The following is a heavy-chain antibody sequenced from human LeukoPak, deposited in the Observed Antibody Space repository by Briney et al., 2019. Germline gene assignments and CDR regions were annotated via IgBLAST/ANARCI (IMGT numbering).Heavy chain of an antibody. D-gene: IGHD3-10*01. J-gene: IGHJ4*02. CDR3: ARPYYYGSGTDY. CDR1: GGSISSSSYY. CDR2: IYYSGST. Sequence: SETLSLTCTVSGGSISSSSYYWGWIRQPPGKGLEWIGSIYYSGSTYYNPSLKSRVTISVDTSKNQFSLKLSSVTAADTAVYYCARPYYYGSGTDYWGQGTLVTVS. V-gene: IGHV4-39*01.